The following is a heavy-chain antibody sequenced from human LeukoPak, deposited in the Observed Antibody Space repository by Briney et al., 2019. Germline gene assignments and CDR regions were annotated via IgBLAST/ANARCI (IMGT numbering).Heavy chain of an antibody. J-gene: IGHJ6*02. CDR3: ARHELLNFYYGMDV. Sequence: GGSLRLSCAASGFTFSDYYMSWTRQAPGKRLEWVSFISSGAASIYYADSVKGRFTNSRDNAKNSLYLQMNSLRAEDTAVYYCARHELLNFYYGMDVWGQGTTVIVS. V-gene: IGHV3-11*01. CDR1: GFTFSDYY. CDR2: ISSGAASI. D-gene: IGHD1-7*01.